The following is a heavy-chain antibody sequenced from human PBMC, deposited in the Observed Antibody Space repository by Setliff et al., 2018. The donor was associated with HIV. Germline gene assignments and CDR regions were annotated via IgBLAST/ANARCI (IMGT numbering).Heavy chain of an antibody. Sequence: GGSLRLSCAASGFTFSRYWMHWVRQAPGKGLVGVSSINSDGSSTSYADSVKGRFTISRDNAKNTLYLQMNSLRAEDTAVYYCAREADSTKYYYMDVWGKGTTVTVSS. V-gene: IGHV3-74*01. CDR3: AREADSTKYYYMDV. D-gene: IGHD3-22*01. J-gene: IGHJ6*03. CDR2: INSDGSST. CDR1: GFTFSRYW.